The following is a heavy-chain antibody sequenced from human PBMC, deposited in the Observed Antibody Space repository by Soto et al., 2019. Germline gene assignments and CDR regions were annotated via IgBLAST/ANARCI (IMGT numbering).Heavy chain of an antibody. D-gene: IGHD2-15*01. CDR2: VSIGGST. V-gene: IGHV3-23*01. J-gene: IGHJ4*02. CDR1: GFTFSCYA. Sequence: SGGSLRLSCAASGFTFSCYAMGWVRQGPGKGLEWVAVVSIGGSTHYADSVRGRFTISRDNSKNTLSLQMNSLTAEDTAVYFCAKRRGAGGHFDYWGQGALVTVSS. CDR3: AKRRGAGGHFDY.